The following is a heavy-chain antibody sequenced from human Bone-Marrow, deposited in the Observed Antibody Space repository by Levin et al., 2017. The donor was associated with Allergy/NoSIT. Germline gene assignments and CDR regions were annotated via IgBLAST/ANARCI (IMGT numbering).Heavy chain of an antibody. V-gene: IGHV3-21*01. D-gene: IGHD1-26*01. CDR1: GFNFRVYT. J-gene: IGHJ5*01. CDR3: ARDRGATGRGVT. CDR2: ITSDSTDI. Sequence: KAGESLKISCVTSGFNFRVYTMTWVRQVPGKGLQWVSSITSDSTDIHVADSVKGRFPIPREDAQTSVFLQMNNLKVEDTAVYYCARDRGATGRGVTWGQGTVVTVSS.